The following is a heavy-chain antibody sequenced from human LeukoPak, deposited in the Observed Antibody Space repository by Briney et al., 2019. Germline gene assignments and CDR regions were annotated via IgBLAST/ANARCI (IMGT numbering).Heavy chain of an antibody. V-gene: IGHV1-69*05. CDR1: GGTFSSYA. CDR3: AREGGIAAAGNAFDI. J-gene: IGHJ3*02. CDR2: IIPIFGTA. Sequence: VASVKVSCKASGGTFSSYAISWVRQAPGQGLEWMGGIIPIFGTANYAQKFQGRVTMTRDTSISTAYMELSRLRSDDTGVYYCAREGGIAAAGNAFDIWGQGTMVTVSS. D-gene: IGHD6-13*01.